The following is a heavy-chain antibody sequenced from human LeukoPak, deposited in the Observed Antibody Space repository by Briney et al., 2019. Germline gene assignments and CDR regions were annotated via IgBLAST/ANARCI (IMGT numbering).Heavy chain of an antibody. CDR1: GYTFTSYD. Sequence: ASVKVSCKASGYTFTSYDINWVRQAPGQGLEWMGWMNPNSGNTGKAQKFQGRVTMTKNSSITTAYMELSSLRSEDTAVYYCARALSWTTDSYYYMDVWGKGTTVTVS. CDR3: ARALSWTTDSYYYMDV. D-gene: IGHD3/OR15-3a*01. CDR2: MNPNSGNT. J-gene: IGHJ6*03. V-gene: IGHV1-8*01.